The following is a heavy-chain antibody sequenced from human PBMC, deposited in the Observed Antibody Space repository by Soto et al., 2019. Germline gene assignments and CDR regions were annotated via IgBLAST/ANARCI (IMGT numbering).Heavy chain of an antibody. Sequence: PGGSLRLSCAVSGLTVSSNYMSWVRQAPGKGLEWVSIIYSAGSTYYADSVKGRFTISRDNSKNTVYLQMNSLRAEDTAVYYCERVFKDTAKVFDYWGQGTLVTVSS. CDR1: GLTVSSNY. D-gene: IGHD5-18*01. J-gene: IGHJ4*02. CDR3: ERVFKDTAKVFDY. CDR2: IYSAGST. V-gene: IGHV3-53*01.